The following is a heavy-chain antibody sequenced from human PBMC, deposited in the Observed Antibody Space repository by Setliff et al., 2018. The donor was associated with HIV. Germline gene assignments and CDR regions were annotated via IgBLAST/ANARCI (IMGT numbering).Heavy chain of an antibody. V-gene: IGHV2-70*04. CDR2: IDWEDDK. CDR3: ARTYGSASKLDY. D-gene: IGHD3-10*01. Sequence: SGPTLVNPPQTLTLTCTFSGFSLTTSGIRVTWVRQPPGKALEWLARIDWEDDKFYSTSLKTRLTISQDTSKNQVVLTMTSMGPLDTATYFCARTYGSASKLDYWGPGTLVTVSS. J-gene: IGHJ4*02. CDR1: GFSLTTSGIR.